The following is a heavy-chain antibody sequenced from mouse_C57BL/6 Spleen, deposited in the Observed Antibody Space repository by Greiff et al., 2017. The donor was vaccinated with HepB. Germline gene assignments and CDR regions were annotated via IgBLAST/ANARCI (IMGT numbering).Heavy chain of an antibody. J-gene: IGHJ4*01. D-gene: IGHD1-1*01. CDR3: TKALTTVVAPGAMDY. CDR2: IDPETGGT. CDR1: GYTFTDYE. V-gene: IGHV1-15*01. Sequence: QVQLQQSGAELVRPGASVTLSCKASGYTFTDYEMHWVKQTPVHGLEWIGAIDPETGGTAYNQKFKGKAILTADKSSSTAYMELRSLTSEDSAVYYCTKALTTVVAPGAMDYWGQGTSVTVSS.